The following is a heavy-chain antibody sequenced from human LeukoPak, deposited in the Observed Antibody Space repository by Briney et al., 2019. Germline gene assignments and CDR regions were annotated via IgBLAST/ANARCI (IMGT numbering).Heavy chain of an antibody. J-gene: IGHJ4*02. Sequence: GGSLRLSCAASGFSVSSNYMSWVRQAPGKGLEWVSVIYSGGSTYYADSVKGRFTISRDNSKNTLYLQMNSLRAEDTAVYYCARDYEGSTLREDGGQGTLVTVSS. CDR1: GFSVSSNY. D-gene: IGHD2/OR15-2a*01. CDR2: IYSGGST. V-gene: IGHV3-66*01. CDR3: ARDYEGSTLRED.